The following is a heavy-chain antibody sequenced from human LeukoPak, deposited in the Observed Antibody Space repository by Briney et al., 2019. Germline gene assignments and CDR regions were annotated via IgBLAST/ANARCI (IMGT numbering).Heavy chain of an antibody. V-gene: IGHV4-34*01. D-gene: IGHD6-19*01. J-gene: IGHJ4*02. CDR3: TRAVAGHPD. CDR2: INHSGYT. CDR1: GVPFSNYY. Sequence: SETLSLTCAVSGVPFSNYYWSWVRQSPRQGLEWSGEINHSGYTNYNTSLKSRVTMSIDTSKNQFSLILTSVTAADAGVYYCTRAVAGHPDWGQGTLVTVSS.